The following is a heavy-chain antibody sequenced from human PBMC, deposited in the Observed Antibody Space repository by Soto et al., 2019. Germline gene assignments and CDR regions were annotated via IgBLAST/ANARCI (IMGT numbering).Heavy chain of an antibody. J-gene: IGHJ5*02. V-gene: IGHV3-23*01. D-gene: IGHD3-10*01. Sequence: DVQLLESGGGLVQPGGSLRLSCAASGFTFSDYAMTWVRQAPGKGLEWVSGIGGGGADTYYADSVKGRFTISRDNSKNTLYLQMNSLRAEDTAVYYCAKDAVPYNGQWDWFDPWCQGTLVTVSS. CDR3: AKDAVPYNGQWDWFDP. CDR2: IGGGGADT. CDR1: GFTFSDYA.